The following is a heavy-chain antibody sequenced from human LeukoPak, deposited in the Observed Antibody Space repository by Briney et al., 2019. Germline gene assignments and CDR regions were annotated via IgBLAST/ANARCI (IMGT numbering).Heavy chain of an antibody. D-gene: IGHD6-13*01. V-gene: IGHV1-2*02. Sequence: ASVKVSCKASGYTFTGYYMHWVRQAPGQGLEWMGWINPNSGGTNYAQKFQGRVTMTRDTSINTAYMELSRLRSDDTAVYYCARQGALVKGIDCWGQGTLVTVSS. CDR1: GYTFTGYY. CDR2: INPNSGGT. J-gene: IGHJ4*02. CDR3: ARQGALVKGIDC.